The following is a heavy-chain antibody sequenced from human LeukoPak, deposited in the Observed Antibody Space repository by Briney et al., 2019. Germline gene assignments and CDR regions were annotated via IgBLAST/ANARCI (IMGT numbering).Heavy chain of an antibody. D-gene: IGHD5-18*01. V-gene: IGHV3-66*02. Sequence: GGSLRLSCAASGFTVSSNQMSWVRQAPGKGLEWVSVIYSGGSTYYADSVKGRLTISRDNSKNTLSLQMNSLRAEDTAVYYCAREGYSYGSPLDYYYMDVWGKGTTVTVSS. CDR1: GFTVSSNQ. CDR3: AREGYSYGSPLDYYYMDV. J-gene: IGHJ6*03. CDR2: IYSGGST.